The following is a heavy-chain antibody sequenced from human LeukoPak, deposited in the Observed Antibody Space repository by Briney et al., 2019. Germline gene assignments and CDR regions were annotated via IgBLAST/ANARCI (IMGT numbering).Heavy chain of an antibody. V-gene: IGHV3-30*04. CDR3: ARDPSSWYYYYMDV. CDR2: ISYDGSKK. Sequence: GGSLRLSCAASGFFFSSYDMHGVRQAPGKGLEGVAVISYDGSKKYYAESVKGRFTISRDNSKNTMYLQVNSLRAEDTAVYYCARDPSSWYYYYMDVWGKGTTVTVSS. D-gene: IGHD6-13*01. CDR1: GFFFSSYD. J-gene: IGHJ6*03.